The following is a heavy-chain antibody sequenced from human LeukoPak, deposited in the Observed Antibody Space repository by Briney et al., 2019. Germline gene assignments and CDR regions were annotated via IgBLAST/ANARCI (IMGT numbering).Heavy chain of an antibody. Sequence: GRSLRLSCAASGFTFSSYGMHWVRQAPGKGLEWVAVISYDESNKYYADSVKGRFTISRDNSKNTLYLQMNSLRAEDTAVYYCAKDGTYYYGSGSYYIDYWGQGTLVTVSS. D-gene: IGHD3-10*01. CDR1: GFTFSSYG. CDR2: ISYDESNK. V-gene: IGHV3-30*18. J-gene: IGHJ4*02. CDR3: AKDGTYYYGSGSYYIDY.